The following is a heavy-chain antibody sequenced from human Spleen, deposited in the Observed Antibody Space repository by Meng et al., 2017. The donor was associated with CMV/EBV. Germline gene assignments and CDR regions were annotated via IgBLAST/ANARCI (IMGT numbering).Heavy chain of an antibody. J-gene: IGHJ6*02. V-gene: IGHV3-48*04. Sequence: GGSLRLSCAASGFTFSSYSMNWVRQAPGKGLEWVSYISSSSTIYYADSVKGRFTISRDNAKNSLYLQMDSLRAEDTAVYYCARVSCSSTSCYPAEYGMDVWGQGTTVTVSS. CDR1: GFTFSSYS. CDR2: ISSSSTI. CDR3: ARVSCSSTSCYPAEYGMDV. D-gene: IGHD2-2*01.